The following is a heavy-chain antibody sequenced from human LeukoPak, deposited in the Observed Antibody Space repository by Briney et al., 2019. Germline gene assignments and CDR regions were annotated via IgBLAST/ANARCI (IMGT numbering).Heavy chain of an antibody. CDR1: GFTFSTYL. CDR2: IKSDGST. Sequence: GGSLRLSGAASGFTFSTYLMHWVRQAPGKGLVWVSRIKSDGSTNYADSVKGRFTISRDNAKNTVSLQMNSLRPEDTGVYYCARAPSEIGGYYPEYFRHWGQGTLVTVSS. D-gene: IGHD3-22*01. V-gene: IGHV3-74*01. CDR3: ARAPSEIGGYYPEYFRH. J-gene: IGHJ1*01.